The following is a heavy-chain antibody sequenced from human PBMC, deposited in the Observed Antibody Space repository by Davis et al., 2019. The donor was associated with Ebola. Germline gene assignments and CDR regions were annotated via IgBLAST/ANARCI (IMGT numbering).Heavy chain of an antibody. CDR2: INHSGST. J-gene: IGHJ6*02. V-gene: IGHV4-34*01. CDR3: ARLRNLYSSSWYNTPSYYYYGMDV. D-gene: IGHD6-13*01. CDR1: GGSFSGYY. Sequence: PSETLSLTCAVYGGSFSGYYWSWIRQPPGKGLEWIGEINHSGSTNYNPSLKSRVTISIDTSKNQFSLKLSSVTAADTAVYYCARLRNLYSSSWYNTPSYYYYGMDVWGQGTTVTVSS.